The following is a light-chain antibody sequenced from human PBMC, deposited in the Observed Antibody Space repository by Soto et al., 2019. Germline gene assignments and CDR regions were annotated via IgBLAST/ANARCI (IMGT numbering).Light chain of an antibody. CDR1: QNINNY. Sequence: DIQMTQSPSSLSASVGDRVTITCQASQNINNYLNWYQQKPGRAPKLLIYAASNLEAGVPSRFRGSGSATDFTFTISRLQPDDIATYYCQQYENLPTFGQGTRLEIK. V-gene: IGKV1-33*01. CDR3: QQYENLPT. CDR2: AAS. J-gene: IGKJ5*01.